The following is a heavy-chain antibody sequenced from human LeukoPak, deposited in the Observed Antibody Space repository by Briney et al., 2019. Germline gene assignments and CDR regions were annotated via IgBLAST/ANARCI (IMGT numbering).Heavy chain of an antibody. CDR3: ARGRDMITFGGVIVIGFDY. V-gene: IGHV3-21*01. J-gene: IGHJ4*02. D-gene: IGHD3-16*02. Sequence: GGSLRLSCAASGFTFSSYSMNWVRQAPGKGLEWVSSISSSSSYIYYADSVKGRFTTSRDNAKNSLYLQMNSLRAEDTAVYYCARGRDMITFGGVIVIGFDYWGQGTLVTVSS. CDR1: GFTFSSYS. CDR2: ISSSSSYI.